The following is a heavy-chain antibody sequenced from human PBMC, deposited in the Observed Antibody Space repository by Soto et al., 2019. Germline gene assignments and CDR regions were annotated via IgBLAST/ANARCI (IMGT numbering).Heavy chain of an antibody. Sequence: PGGSLILSCAASGFTFSSYAMSWIRQAPGKGLEWVSAISGSGGSTYYADSVKGRFTISRDNSKNSLYLQMNSLRAEDTAVYYCARDYSSYGPFXYWGQGTLVXVSS. CDR1: GFTFSSYA. CDR2: ISGSGGST. D-gene: IGHD5-18*01. CDR3: ARDYSSYGPFXY. V-gene: IGHV3-23*01. J-gene: IGHJ4*02.